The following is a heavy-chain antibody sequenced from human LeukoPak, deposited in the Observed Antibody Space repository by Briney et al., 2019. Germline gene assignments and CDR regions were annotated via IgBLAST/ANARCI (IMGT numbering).Heavy chain of an antibody. D-gene: IGHD1-1*01. CDR2: INSDGSST. V-gene: IGHV3-74*01. CDR3: VRDNDKYSFDI. CDR1: GFTFSSYW. Sequence: GGSLRLSCAASGFTFSSYWMHWVRQAPGKGLVWVSRINSDGSSTSYADSVKGRFTISRDNAKNTLYLQMNSLRAEDTAVYFCVRDNDKYSFDIWGQGTMVTVSS. J-gene: IGHJ3*02.